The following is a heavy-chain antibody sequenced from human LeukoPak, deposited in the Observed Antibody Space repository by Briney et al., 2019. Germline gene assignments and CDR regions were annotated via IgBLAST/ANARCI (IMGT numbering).Heavy chain of an antibody. CDR1: GFTFSSYA. CDR3: ARGCGGDCYKRYYYYYYMDV. CDR2: ISYDGSNK. J-gene: IGHJ6*03. D-gene: IGHD2-21*02. Sequence: GGSLRLSCAASGFTFSSYAMHWVRQAPGKGLEWVAFISYDGSNKYYADSVKGRFTISRDNSKNTLSLQMNSLRADDTAVYYCARGCGGDCYKRYYYYYYMDVWGKGTTVTVSS. V-gene: IGHV3-30*04.